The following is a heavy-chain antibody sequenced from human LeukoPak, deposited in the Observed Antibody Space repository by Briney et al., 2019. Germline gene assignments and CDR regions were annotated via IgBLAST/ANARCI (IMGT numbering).Heavy chain of an antibody. CDR2: ISGSGTNT. CDR1: GFTFSSYA. J-gene: IGHJ4*02. CDR3: AKPTGSGYFATDD. D-gene: IGHD3-22*01. V-gene: IGHV3-23*01. Sequence: GGSLRLSCAASGFTFSSYAMSWVRQAPGKGLEWVSGISGSGTNTYYADSVKGRFTTSRDNSKNTLYLQMNSLRAEDTAVYYCAKPTGSGYFATDDWGQGTLVTVSS.